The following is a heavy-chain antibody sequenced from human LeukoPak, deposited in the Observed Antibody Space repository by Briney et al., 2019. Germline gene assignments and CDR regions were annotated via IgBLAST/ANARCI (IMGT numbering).Heavy chain of an antibody. V-gene: IGHV4-59*08. CDR3: ARHDMDVAGAGLDYFDY. CDR2: IYYSGST. Sequence: SETLSLTCTVSRGSISRYYWSWIRQPPGKRLEWIGYIYYSGSTNYNPSLKSRVTISVDTSKTQFSLNLYSVTAAGMGVYYCARHDMDVAGAGLDYFDYWGQGTLVTVSS. D-gene: IGHD1-26*01. CDR1: RGSISRYY. J-gene: IGHJ4*02.